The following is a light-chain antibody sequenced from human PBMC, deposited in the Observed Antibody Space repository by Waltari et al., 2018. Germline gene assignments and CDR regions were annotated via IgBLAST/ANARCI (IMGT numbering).Light chain of an antibody. V-gene: IGLV2-8*01. CDR2: EVT. Sequence: QSALTQPPSASGSLGQSVTISCTGTSRDIGGYNFVSWYQQYPGNAPKRLIFEVTKRPSGVPDRFSGSKSGNTASLAVAGLQAEDEADYYCSSYGGSNDVIFGGGTKITVL. CDR3: SSYGGSNDVI. J-gene: IGLJ2*01. CDR1: SRDIGGYNF.